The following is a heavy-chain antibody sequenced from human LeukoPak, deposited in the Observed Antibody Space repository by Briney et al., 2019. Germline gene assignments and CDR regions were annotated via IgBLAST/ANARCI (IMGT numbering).Heavy chain of an antibody. CDR2: VYFRGTT. Sequence: PSETLSLTCTVSGGSISSSSYYWGWIRQSPGKGLEWIGSVYFRGTTYYNPSLKSRVTISIDASKNQFSLKLSSVTAADTAVYYCARGYCSGGSCYSYYYYNYMDVWGKGTTVTVSS. CDR1: GGSISSSSYY. CDR3: ARGYCSGGSCYSYYYYNYMDV. V-gene: IGHV4-39*07. J-gene: IGHJ6*03. D-gene: IGHD2-15*01.